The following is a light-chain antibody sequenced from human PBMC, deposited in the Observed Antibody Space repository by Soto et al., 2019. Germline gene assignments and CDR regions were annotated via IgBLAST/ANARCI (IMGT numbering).Light chain of an antibody. V-gene: IGKV3-20*01. J-gene: IGKJ1*01. Sequence: EIVLMQSPGPLSLSPGERATLSCRASQSVSSSYLAWYQQKPGKAPRLLIYGSSSRSTGIPDRFSGSVSGTDFTLTIITLEPEDVAVYYCQQYVSSPMTFGQGTKVEI. CDR1: QSVSSSY. CDR2: GSS. CDR3: QQYVSSPMT.